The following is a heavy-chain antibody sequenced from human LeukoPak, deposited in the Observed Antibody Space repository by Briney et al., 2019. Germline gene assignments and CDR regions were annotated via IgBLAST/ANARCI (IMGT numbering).Heavy chain of an antibody. CDR3: AKYMVRGVSEENWFDP. CDR2: ICGSGGST. V-gene: IGHV3-23*01. Sequence: GGSLRLSCAASGFTFSSYAMSWVRQAPGKGLEWVSAICGSGGSTYYADSVKGRFTISRDNSKNALYLQMNSLRAEDTAVYYCAKYMVRGVSEENWFDPWGQGALVTVSS. D-gene: IGHD3-10*01. J-gene: IGHJ5*02. CDR1: GFTFSSYA.